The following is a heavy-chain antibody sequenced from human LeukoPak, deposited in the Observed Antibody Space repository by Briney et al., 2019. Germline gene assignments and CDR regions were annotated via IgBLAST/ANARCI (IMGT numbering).Heavy chain of an antibody. CDR2: ISSSSSTI. V-gene: IGHV3-48*04. D-gene: IGHD6-19*01. CDR1: GFTFSSYS. Sequence: GGSLRLSCAASGFTFSSYSMNWVRQAPGKGLEWVSYISSSSSTIYYADSVKGRFTISRDNAKNSLYLQMNSLRAEDTAVYYCARVSSGWYQVYFDYWGQGTLVTVSS. J-gene: IGHJ4*02. CDR3: ARVSSGWYQVYFDY.